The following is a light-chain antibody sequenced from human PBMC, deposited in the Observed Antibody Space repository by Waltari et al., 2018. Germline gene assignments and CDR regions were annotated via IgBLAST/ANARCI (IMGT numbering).Light chain of an antibody. CDR3: QVWDSSVV. J-gene: IGLJ2*01. CDR2: RDS. CDR1: NIGSKN. Sequence: SSELTQPLSVSVALGQTAKITCGGSNIGSKNVHWYQQKPGQAPVLLIYRDSSRPSGILERFSCSNSGNTAFLTISSAQAGDEADYYCQVWDSSVVFGGGTKLTVL. V-gene: IGLV3-9*01.